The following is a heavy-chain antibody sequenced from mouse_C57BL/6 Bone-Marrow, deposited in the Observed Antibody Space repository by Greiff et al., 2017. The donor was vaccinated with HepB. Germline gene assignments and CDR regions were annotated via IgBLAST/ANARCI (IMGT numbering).Heavy chain of an antibody. V-gene: IGHV7-1*01. J-gene: IGHJ3*01. Sequence: LVESGGGLVQSGRSLRLSCATSGFTFSDFYMEWVRQAPGKGLEWIAASRNKANDYTTEYSASVKGRFIVSRDTSQSILYLQMNALRAEDTAIYYCARDGDGNRGFAYWGQGTLVTVSA. CDR1: GFTFSDFY. CDR3: ARDGDGNRGFAY. D-gene: IGHD2-1*01. CDR2: SRNKANDYTT.